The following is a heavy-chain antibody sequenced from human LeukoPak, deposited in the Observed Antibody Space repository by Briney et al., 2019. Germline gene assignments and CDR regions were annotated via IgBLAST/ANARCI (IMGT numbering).Heavy chain of an antibody. D-gene: IGHD3-3*01. J-gene: IGHJ3*02. CDR1: GFTFDDYA. Sequence: GRSLRLSCAASGFTFDDYAMSWVRQAPGKGLEWVSAISGSGGSTYYADSVKGRFTISRDNSKNTLYLQMNSLRAEDTAVYYCAKGVDDFWSGYPAGDAFDIWGQGTMVTVSS. V-gene: IGHV3-23*01. CDR2: ISGSGGST. CDR3: AKGVDDFWSGYPAGDAFDI.